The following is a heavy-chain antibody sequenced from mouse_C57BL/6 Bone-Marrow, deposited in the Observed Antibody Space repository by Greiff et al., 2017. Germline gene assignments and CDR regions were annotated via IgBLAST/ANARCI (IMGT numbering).Heavy chain of an antibody. CDR2: IRSKSNNYAT. CDR3: VRQRDDGYPHWYFDV. CDR1: GFSFNTYA. Sequence: EVQLVESGGGLVQPKGSLKLSCAASGFSFNTYAMNWVRQAPGKGLEWVARIRSKSNNYATYYADSVKDRFTISRDDSESMLYLQMNNLKTEDTAMYYCVRQRDDGYPHWYFDVWGTGTTVTVSS. V-gene: IGHV10-1*01. J-gene: IGHJ1*03. D-gene: IGHD2-3*01.